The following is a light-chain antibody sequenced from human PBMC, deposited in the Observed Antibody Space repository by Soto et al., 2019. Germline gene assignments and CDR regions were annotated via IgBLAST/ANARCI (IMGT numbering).Light chain of an antibody. V-gene: IGLV2-14*01. CDR3: SSYTSISTLGV. CDR2: DVS. J-gene: IGLJ2*01. Sequence: QSALTQPASASGYPGQTITISCSGTSSDVGGYNYVSWYQQHPRKAPKLMIYDVSNRPSGVSNRFSGSKSGNTASLTISGLQAEDEADYYCSSYTSISTLGVFGGGTKLTVL. CDR1: SSDVGGYNY.